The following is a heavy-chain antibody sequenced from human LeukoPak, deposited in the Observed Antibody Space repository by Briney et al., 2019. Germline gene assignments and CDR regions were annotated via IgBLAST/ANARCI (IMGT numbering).Heavy chain of an antibody. CDR2: IIPILGIA. CDR3: ARANSNYGWFDP. Sequence: ASVKVSCKSSGCTFSSYTISWVRQAPGQGLEWMGRIIPILGIANYAHKIQGRVTITADKSTSTAYMELSSLRSEDTAVYYCARANSNYGWFDPWGQGTLVTVS. J-gene: IGHJ5*02. CDR1: GCTFSSYT. V-gene: IGHV1-69*02. D-gene: IGHD4-11*01.